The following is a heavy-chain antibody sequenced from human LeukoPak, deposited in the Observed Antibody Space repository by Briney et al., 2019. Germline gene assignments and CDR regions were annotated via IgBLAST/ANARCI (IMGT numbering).Heavy chain of an antibody. CDR2: IPYDGSNK. CDR1: GFTFSSYA. D-gene: IGHD1-14*01. Sequence: GGSLRLSCAASGFTFSSYAMHWVRQAPGKGLEWVAVIPYDGSNKYYADSVKGRFTISRDNSKNTLYLQMNSLRAEDTAVYYCARDYRADYWGQGTLVTVSS. CDR3: ARDYRADY. V-gene: IGHV3-30-3*01. J-gene: IGHJ4*02.